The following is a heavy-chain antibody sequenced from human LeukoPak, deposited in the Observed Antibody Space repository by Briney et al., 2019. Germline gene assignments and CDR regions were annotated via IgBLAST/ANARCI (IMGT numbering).Heavy chain of an antibody. CDR2: INPNSGGT. CDR1: GYNFTGYY. V-gene: IGHV1-2*02. J-gene: IGHJ4*02. Sequence: ASVKVSCKASGYNFTGYYMHWVRQAPGQGLEWVGWINPNSGGTNYAQKFQGRVTMTRDTSISTAYMELSRLRSDDTAVYYCARGNPQRYSYRYWGQGTLVTVSS. D-gene: IGHD5-18*01. CDR3: ARGNPQRYSYRY.